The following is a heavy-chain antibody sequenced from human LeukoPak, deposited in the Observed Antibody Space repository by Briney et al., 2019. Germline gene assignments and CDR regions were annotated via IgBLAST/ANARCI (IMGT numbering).Heavy chain of an antibody. CDR1: GGSINSYY. Sequence: SETLSLTCTVSGGSINSYYWSWIRQPPGKGLEWIGYIYYSGSTNYNPSLKSRVTISVDTSKNQFPLKLSSVTAADTAVYYCARGRWAMYYFDYWGQGTLVTVSS. CDR3: ARGRWAMYYFDY. J-gene: IGHJ4*02. D-gene: IGHD2-2*01. V-gene: IGHV4-59*01. CDR2: IYYSGST.